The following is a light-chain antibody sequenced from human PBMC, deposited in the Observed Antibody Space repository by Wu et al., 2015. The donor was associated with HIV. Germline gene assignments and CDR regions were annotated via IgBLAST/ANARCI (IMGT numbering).Light chain of an antibody. CDR3: QQRTTWPLT. Sequence: EIVLTQSPATLSLSPGERATLSCRASQSVSSHLAWYQQKPGQPPRLLIRDTSNRATGIPARFSGSGSGTDFTLTISSLEPEDFAVYYCQQRTTWPLTFGGGTKVEI. V-gene: IGKV3-11*01. CDR2: DTS. J-gene: IGKJ4*01. CDR1: QSVSSH.